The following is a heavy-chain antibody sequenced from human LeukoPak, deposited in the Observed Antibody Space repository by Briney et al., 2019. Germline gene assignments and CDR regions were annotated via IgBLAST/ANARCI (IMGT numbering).Heavy chain of an antibody. Sequence: PSETLSLTCTVSGGSISSYYWSWIRQPPGKGLEWIGYIYYSGSTNYNPSLKSRVTISVDTSKNQFSLKLSSVTAADTAVYYCARAGRTGLANWGQGTLVTVSS. D-gene: IGHD5-12*01. CDR2: IYYSGST. CDR3: ARAGRTGLAN. V-gene: IGHV4-59*01. J-gene: IGHJ4*02. CDR1: GGSISSYY.